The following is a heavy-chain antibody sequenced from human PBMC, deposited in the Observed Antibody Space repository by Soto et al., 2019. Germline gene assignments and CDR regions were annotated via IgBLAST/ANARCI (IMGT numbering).Heavy chain of an antibody. CDR1: GFTFSSYA. V-gene: IGHV3-23*01. CDR2: ISGSGGST. Sequence: GGSLRLSCAASGFTFSSYAMSWVRQAPGKGLEWVSAISGSGGSTYYADSVKGRFTISRDNSKNTLYLQMNSLRAEETAVYYCAKLPEIVVVVRYYYGMDVWGQGTTVTVSS. J-gene: IGHJ6*02. CDR3: AKLPEIVVVVRYYYGMDV. D-gene: IGHD2-15*01.